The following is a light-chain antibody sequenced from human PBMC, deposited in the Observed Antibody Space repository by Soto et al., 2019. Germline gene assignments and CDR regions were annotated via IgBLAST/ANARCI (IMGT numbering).Light chain of an antibody. J-gene: IGLJ2*01. V-gene: IGLV2-8*01. CDR3: AAWYDSLNGVV. CDR2: DVS. Sequence: QSALTQPPSASGSPGQSVTISCTGTSSDVGAYNFVSWFQQHPGKAPKLMIYDVSERPSGVPDRFSGSKSDNTASLTVYGLQAEDEGDYYCAAWYDSLNGVVFGGGTKLTVL. CDR1: SSDVGAYNF.